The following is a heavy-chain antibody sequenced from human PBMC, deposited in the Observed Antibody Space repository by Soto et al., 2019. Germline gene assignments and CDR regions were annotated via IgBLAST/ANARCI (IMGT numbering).Heavy chain of an antibody. Sequence: QVQLVQSGAEVKEPGASVKVSCKASGYTFTSYTISWVRQAPGQGLEWMGRISPYNGNTNYAQKLHGRVXMTTDTSTSIAYMELRSLRSDDTAVYYCARVVGALGHWFDPWGQGTLVTVSS. V-gene: IGHV1-18*01. D-gene: IGHD1-26*01. CDR1: GYTFTSYT. CDR3: ARVVGALGHWFDP. J-gene: IGHJ5*02. CDR2: ISPYNGNT.